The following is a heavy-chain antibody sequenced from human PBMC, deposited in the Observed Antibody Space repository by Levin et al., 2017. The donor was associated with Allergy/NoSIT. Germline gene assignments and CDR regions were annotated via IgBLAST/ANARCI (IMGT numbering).Heavy chain of an antibody. Sequence: SVKVSCKASGGTFSSYAISWVRQAPGQGLEWMGGIIPIFGTANYAQKFQGRVTITADESTSTAYMELSSLRSEDTAVYYCASPRVIYPGLYSSGWFFEFDYWGQGTLVTVSS. CDR2: IIPIFGTA. D-gene: IGHD6-19*01. V-gene: IGHV1-69*13. CDR1: GGTFSSYA. J-gene: IGHJ4*02. CDR3: ASPRVIYPGLYSSGWFFEFDY.